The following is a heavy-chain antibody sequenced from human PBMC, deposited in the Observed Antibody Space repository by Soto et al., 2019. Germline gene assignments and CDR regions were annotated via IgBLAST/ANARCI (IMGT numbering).Heavy chain of an antibody. V-gene: IGHV3-33*01. J-gene: IGHJ6*02. Sequence: QVQLVESGGGVVQPGRSLRLSCAASGFTLSSYGIHWVRQAPGKGLEWVAVIWYDGSNKYYADSVKGRFTTSRDNSKNTLSLQMNSLRVEDTAVYYCERALTPRTAPDGLYSYYGMDVWGQGTTVTVSS. CDR2: IWYDGSNK. CDR1: GFTLSSYG. CDR3: ERALTPRTAPDGLYSYYGMDV. D-gene: IGHD6-13*01.